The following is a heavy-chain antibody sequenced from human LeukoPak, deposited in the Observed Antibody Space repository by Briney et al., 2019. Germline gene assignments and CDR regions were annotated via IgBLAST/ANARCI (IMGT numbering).Heavy chain of an antibody. D-gene: IGHD3-3*01. J-gene: IGHJ6*03. Sequence: PGGSLRLSCAASGFRFGTYAMHWVRQAPGKGLEWVAVISYDGGNKYYVDSVKGRFTISRDNSKNTLYLQMNSLRAEDTAVYYCARLRYNDFWSGSWKFYYSMDVWGKGTTVTVSS. CDR2: ISYDGGNK. V-gene: IGHV3-30*04. CDR3: ARLRYNDFWSGSWKFYYSMDV. CDR1: GFRFGTYA.